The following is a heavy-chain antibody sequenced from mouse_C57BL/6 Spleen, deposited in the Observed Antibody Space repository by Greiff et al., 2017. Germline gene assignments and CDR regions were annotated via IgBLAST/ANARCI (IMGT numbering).Heavy chain of an antibody. J-gene: IGHJ1*03. CDR2: IGTGGGT. V-gene: IGHV2-9-1*01. D-gene: IGHD1-1*02. Sequence: VQLQQSGPGLVAPSPSLSITCTVSGFSLTSYAISWVRQPPGRGLEWLGGIGTGGGTNYNSAHKSSLSISKDNSQRKVFLKMNSLLTDDTARYYCARKCHYSHWYFDVGGTGTTVTVSS. CDR3: ARKCHYSHWYFDV. CDR1: GFSLTSYA.